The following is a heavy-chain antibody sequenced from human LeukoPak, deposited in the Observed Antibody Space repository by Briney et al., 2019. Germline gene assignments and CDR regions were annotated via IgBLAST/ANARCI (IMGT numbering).Heavy chain of an antibody. Sequence: SEALSLTCAVPGGSISSSSYYWGWVSQPPGKGLEWIGSIYYSGSTYYNPSLKSRVTISVDTSKNQFSLKLSSVTAADTAVYYCAREGSTNPADYWGQGTLVTVSS. J-gene: IGHJ4*02. CDR3: AREGSTNPADY. CDR1: GGSISSSSYY. CDR2: IYYSGST. V-gene: IGHV4-39*07.